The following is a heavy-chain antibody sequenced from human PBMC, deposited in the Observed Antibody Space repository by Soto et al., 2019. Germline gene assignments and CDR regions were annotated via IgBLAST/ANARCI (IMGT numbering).Heavy chain of an antibody. V-gene: IGHV4-30-4*01. J-gene: IGHJ4*02. CDR3: ANWGSSGYQRPNYFDY. CDR2: IYYSGST. CDR1: GGSISSGDYY. Sequence: PSETLSLTCTVSGGSISSGDYYWSWIRQPPGKGLEWIGYIYYSGSTYYNTSLKRRVTISVNTSKNKYTLKLSTVTAADTAVYYCANWGSSGYQRPNYFDYWGQGTLVTVS. D-gene: IGHD3-22*01.